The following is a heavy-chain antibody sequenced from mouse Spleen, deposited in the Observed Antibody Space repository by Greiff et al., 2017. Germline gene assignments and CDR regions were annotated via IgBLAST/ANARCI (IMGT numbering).Heavy chain of an antibody. D-gene: IGHD1-1*02. CDR2: IDPEDGET. Sequence: VQLKQPGAELVKPGASVKLSCKASGYTFTSYYMHWVKQRTEQGLEWIGRIDPEDGETKYAPKFQGKATITADTSSNTAYLQLSSLTSEDTAVYYCARRDGSYALAMDYWGQGTSVTVSS. CDR3: ARRDGSYALAMDY. J-gene: IGHJ4*01. V-gene: IGHV14-2*01. CDR1: GYTFTSYY.